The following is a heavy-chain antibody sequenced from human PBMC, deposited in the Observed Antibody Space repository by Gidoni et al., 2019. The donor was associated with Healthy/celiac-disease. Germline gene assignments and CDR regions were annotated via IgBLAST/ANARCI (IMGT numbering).Heavy chain of an antibody. D-gene: IGHD6-13*01. Sequence: QVQLQESGPGLVKPSQTLSLTCTVSGGSISSGSYYWSWIRQPAGKGLEWIGRIYTSGSTNYNPSLKSRVTMSVDTSKNQFSLKLSSVTAADTAVYYCASRFNSLSGSSDAFDIWGQGTMVTVSS. J-gene: IGHJ3*02. V-gene: IGHV4-61*02. CDR1: GGSISSGSYY. CDR2: IYTSGST. CDR3: ASRFNSLSGSSDAFDI.